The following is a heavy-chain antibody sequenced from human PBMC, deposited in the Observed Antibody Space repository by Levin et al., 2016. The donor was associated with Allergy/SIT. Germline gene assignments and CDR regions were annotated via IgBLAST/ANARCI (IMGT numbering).Heavy chain of an antibody. Sequence: GGSLRLSCEVSGFNVSSYYMTWVRQAPGKGLQWVSSLYRGGTTYYADSVKGRVTFSRDKSKNTVYLQMNNLRADDTALYYCARLVRGTDFDYWGQGTLVTVSS. CDR1: GFNVSSYY. J-gene: IGHJ4*02. V-gene: IGHV3-66*01. D-gene: IGHD4/OR15-4a*01. CDR3: ARLVRGTDFDY. CDR2: LYRGGTT.